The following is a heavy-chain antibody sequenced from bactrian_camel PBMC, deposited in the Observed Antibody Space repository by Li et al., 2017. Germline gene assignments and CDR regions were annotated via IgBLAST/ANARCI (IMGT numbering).Heavy chain of an antibody. CDR2: INSSGGNR. Sequence: QLVESGGGLVQPGGSLRLSCAASGFTFSTAWMHWVRQAPGKALEWISDINSSGGNRNYADSVKGRFISSRDNSKNTVYLQLSSLKTEDTAMYYCVPMTFTYALDFAYWGHGTQVTVS. D-gene: IGHD1*01. CDR1: GFTFSTAW. V-gene: IGHV3S25*01. J-gene: IGHJ6*01. CDR3: VPMTFTYALDFAY.